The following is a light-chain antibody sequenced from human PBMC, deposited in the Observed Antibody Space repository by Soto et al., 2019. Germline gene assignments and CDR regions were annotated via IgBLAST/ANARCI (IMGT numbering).Light chain of an antibody. CDR1: QGSRNY. Sequence: IQMTQSPSSLSASVGDRVTITCRASQGSRNYVAWYQQKPGKVPSLLMYHTSTLQSGVPPRFSGSGSGTDFTLTISSLQPEDVATYYCQEYDTAPLTFGGGTKVEIK. CDR3: QEYDTAPLT. CDR2: HTS. J-gene: IGKJ4*01. V-gene: IGKV1-27*01.